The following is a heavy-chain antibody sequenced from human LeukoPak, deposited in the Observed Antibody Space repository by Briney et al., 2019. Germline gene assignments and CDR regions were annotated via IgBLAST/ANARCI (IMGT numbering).Heavy chain of an antibody. V-gene: IGHV4-34*01. CDR1: GGSISSYY. J-gene: IGHJ6*03. Sequence: PSETLSLTCTVSGGSISSYYWSWIRQPPGKGLEWIGEINHSGSTNYNPSLKSRVTISVDTSKNQFSLKLRSVTAADTAVYYCARVSWFPGTSYYYMDVWGKGTTVTVSS. D-gene: IGHD1-1*01. CDR2: INHSGST. CDR3: ARVSWFPGTSYYYMDV.